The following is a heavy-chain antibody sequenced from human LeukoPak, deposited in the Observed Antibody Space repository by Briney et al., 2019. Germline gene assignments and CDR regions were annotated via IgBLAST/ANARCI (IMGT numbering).Heavy chain of an antibody. Sequence: SETLSLTCAVSGGSISSSNWWSWVRQPPGKGLEWFGEIYHSGSTNYNPSLKSRVTISGDKSKTQFSLKLSSVTAADTAVYYCASFGPMLGYRSSTSCQDYWGQGTLVTVSS. D-gene: IGHD2-2*01. CDR3: ASFGPMLGYRSSTSCQDY. CDR2: IYHSGST. CDR1: GGSISSSNW. V-gene: IGHV4-4*02. J-gene: IGHJ4*02.